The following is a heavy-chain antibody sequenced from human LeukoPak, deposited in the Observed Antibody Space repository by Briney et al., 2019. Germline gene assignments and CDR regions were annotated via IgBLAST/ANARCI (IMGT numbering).Heavy chain of an antibody. CDR3: ARQSPFWTGYGYNYYTDV. Sequence: ETLSLTCTVYGGSLSGYYWSWIRQPPGQGLEWIGEINDSGSTNYNPSLKSRVTISVDTSMNQFSLKLSSVSAADTAAYYCARQSPFWTGYGYNYYTDVWGKGTTVTVSS. CDR1: GGSLSGYY. J-gene: IGHJ6*03. CDR2: INDSGST. V-gene: IGHV4-34*01. D-gene: IGHD3/OR15-3a*01.